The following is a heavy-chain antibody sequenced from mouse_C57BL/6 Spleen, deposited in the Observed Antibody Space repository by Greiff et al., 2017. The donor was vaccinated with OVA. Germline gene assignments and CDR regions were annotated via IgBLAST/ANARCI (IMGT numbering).Heavy chain of an antibody. V-gene: IGHV14-2*01. Sequence: EVQLQQSGAELVKPGASVKLSCTASGFNITDYYMHWVKQRTEQGLEWIGRIDPEDGETKYAPKFQGKATITTDTSSNTAYLQLSSLTYEDTAVYYCARSTMVTTTGWYFDVWGTGTTVTVSS. CDR3: ARSTMVTTTGWYFDV. CDR2: IDPEDGET. D-gene: IGHD2-2*01. CDR1: GFNITDYY. J-gene: IGHJ1*03.